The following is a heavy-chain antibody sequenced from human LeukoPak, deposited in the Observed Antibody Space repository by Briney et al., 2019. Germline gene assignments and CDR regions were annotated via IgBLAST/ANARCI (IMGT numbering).Heavy chain of an antibody. CDR1: GASISNYY. V-gene: IGHV4-4*07. Sequence: ASETLSLTCTVSGASISNYYWDWIQQPAGQGLEWIGRIYGSGSASYNPSLESRVTMSVDTSKNQFSLRLSSVTAADTAVYYCTREPDPWGQGTLVTVSS. J-gene: IGHJ5*02. CDR3: TREPDP. CDR2: IYGSGSA.